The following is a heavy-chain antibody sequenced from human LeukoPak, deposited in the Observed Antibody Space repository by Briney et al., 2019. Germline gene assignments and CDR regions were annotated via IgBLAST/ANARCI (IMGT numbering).Heavy chain of an antibody. CDR1: GFTSTTAW. J-gene: IGHJ4*02. CDR3: AKDRRNDFDY. CDR2: IKQDGSEK. Sequence: PGGSLRLSCAISGFTSTTAWMSWVRQAPGKGLEWVANIKQDGSEKYYVDSMKGRFTISRDNAKNSLYLQMNSLRGDDTALYYCAKDRRNDFDYWGQGTLVTVSS. V-gene: IGHV3-7*03. D-gene: IGHD1-14*01.